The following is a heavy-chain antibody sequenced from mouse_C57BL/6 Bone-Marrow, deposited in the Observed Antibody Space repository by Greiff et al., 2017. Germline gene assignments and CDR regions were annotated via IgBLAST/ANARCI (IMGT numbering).Heavy chain of an antibody. CDR3: ARYRYYGSPWYFDV. V-gene: IGHV1-81*01. CDR2: IYPRSGNT. J-gene: IGHJ1*03. Sequence: QVQLQQSGAELARPGASVKLSCKASGYTFTSYGISWVKQRPGQGLEWIGEIYPRSGNTYYNEKFKGKATLTADKSSSTAYMELRSLTSEDSAVYFCARYRYYGSPWYFDVWGTGTTVTVSS. CDR1: GYTFTSYG. D-gene: IGHD1-1*01.